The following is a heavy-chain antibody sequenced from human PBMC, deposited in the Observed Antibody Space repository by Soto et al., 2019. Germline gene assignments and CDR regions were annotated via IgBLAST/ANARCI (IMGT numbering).Heavy chain of an antibody. Sequence: PSETLSLTCTVSGGSVSSRSCYWGWIRQPPGKGLEWIGYIYYSGRTNYNPSLKSRVTISVDTSKNQFSLKLSSVTAADTAVYYCARHPTVTEYYFDYWGQGTLVTVSS. J-gene: IGHJ4*02. D-gene: IGHD4-17*01. CDR3: ARHPTVTEYYFDY. CDR1: GGSVSSRSCY. CDR2: IYYSGRT. V-gene: IGHV4-61*05.